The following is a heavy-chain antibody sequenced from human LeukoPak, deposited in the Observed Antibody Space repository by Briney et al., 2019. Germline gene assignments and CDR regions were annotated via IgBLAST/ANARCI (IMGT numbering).Heavy chain of an antibody. D-gene: IGHD1-1*01. Sequence: SETLSLTCTVSGGSVSSGSYYWSWIRQPPGKGLEWIGYIYYSGSTNYNPSLKSRVTISVDTSKNQFSLKLSSVTAADTAVYYCAREENGWNGSGDAFDIWGQGTMVTVSS. CDR2: IYYSGST. CDR1: GGSVSSGSYY. J-gene: IGHJ3*02. CDR3: AREENGWNGSGDAFDI. V-gene: IGHV4-61*01.